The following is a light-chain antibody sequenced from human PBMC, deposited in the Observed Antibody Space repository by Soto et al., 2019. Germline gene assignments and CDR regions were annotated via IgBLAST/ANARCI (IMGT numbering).Light chain of an antibody. CDR3: QQYGSSPVT. CDR1: QSVSSSY. V-gene: IGKV3-20*01. CDR2: GAS. Sequence: EFVLTQAPGTLSLSPGERATLSCRASQSVSSSYLAWYQQKPGQAPRLLIYGASSRATGIPDRFSGSVSGTDFTLTIRRLEPEDFAVYYCQQYGSSPVTFGPGTKVDIK. J-gene: IGKJ3*01.